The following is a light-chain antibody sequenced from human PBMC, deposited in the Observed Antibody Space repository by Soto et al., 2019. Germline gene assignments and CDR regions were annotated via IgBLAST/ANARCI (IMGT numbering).Light chain of an antibody. CDR2: DTS. V-gene: IGKV3-11*01. CDR1: QSLSSY. Sequence: EIVLTQSPSTLSLSPGERATLSCRASQSLSSYLAWYQHKPGQAPRLVIYDTSNRANGIPARYSGSGSGTDVTLPISSREPEDFAVSYCQQRSNRSPTTCGQGTRREIK. CDR3: QQRSNRSPTT. J-gene: IGKJ5*01.